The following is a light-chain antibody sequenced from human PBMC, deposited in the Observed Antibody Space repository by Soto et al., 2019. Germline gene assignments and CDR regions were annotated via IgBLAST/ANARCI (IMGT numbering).Light chain of an antibody. CDR2: GAS. Sequence: ESVLTQSPGTLSMSPGERATLSCRASQSVSSSYSAWYQQKPGQAPRLLIYGASRRATGIPDRFSGSGSGTDFTLTISRLEPEDCAVYYWQQYGSSPFTFGPGTKVDIK. CDR3: QQYGSSPFT. J-gene: IGKJ3*01. V-gene: IGKV3-20*01. CDR1: QSVSSSY.